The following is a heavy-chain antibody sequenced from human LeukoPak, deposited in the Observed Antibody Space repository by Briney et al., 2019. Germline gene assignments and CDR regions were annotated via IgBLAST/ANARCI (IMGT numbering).Heavy chain of an antibody. CDR3: ATRKSTATSYYYYYYMDV. Sequence: PSETLSLTCTVSGGSISSSSYYWGWIRQPPGKGLEWIGSIYYSGSTYYNPSLKSRVTISVDTSKNQFSLKPSSVTAADTAVYYCATRKSTATSYYYYYYMDVWGKGTTVTVSS. CDR2: IYYSGST. CDR1: GGSISSSSYY. J-gene: IGHJ6*03. V-gene: IGHV4-39*01. D-gene: IGHD4-11*01.